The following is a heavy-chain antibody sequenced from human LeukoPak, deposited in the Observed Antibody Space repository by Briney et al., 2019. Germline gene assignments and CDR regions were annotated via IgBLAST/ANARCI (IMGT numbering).Heavy chain of an antibody. Sequence: ASVKVSCKASGYTFTSYYMHGVRQAPGQGLEWMGIINPSGGSTSYAQKFQGRVTMTRDTSTSTVYMELSSLRSEDTAVYYCAIYCSSTSCYREAFDIWGQGTMVTVSS. CDR1: GYTFTSYY. CDR2: INPSGGST. D-gene: IGHD2-2*01. CDR3: AIYCSSTSCYREAFDI. V-gene: IGHV1-46*03. J-gene: IGHJ3*02.